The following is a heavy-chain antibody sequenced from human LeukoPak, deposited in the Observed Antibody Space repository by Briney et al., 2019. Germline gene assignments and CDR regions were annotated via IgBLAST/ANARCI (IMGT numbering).Heavy chain of an antibody. CDR3: ARGVGLTQGGAFDY. J-gene: IGHJ4*02. V-gene: IGHV4-39*07. CDR1: SGSISTSNYY. CDR2: IFYSGST. Sequence: KPSETLSLTCTVSSGSISTSNYYWGWVRQPPGKALEWIGNIFYSGSTYYSPSLKSRVTISLDTSRNQFSLKLNSVTAADTAVYYCARGVGLTQGGAFDYWGQGTLVTVSS. D-gene: IGHD3-16*01.